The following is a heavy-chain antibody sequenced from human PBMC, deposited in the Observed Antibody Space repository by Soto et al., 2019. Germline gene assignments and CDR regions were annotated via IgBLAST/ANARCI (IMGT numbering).Heavy chain of an antibody. CDR2: ISHDGSNQ. CDR1: GSSISDFG. Sequence: QVQLVESGGGVVQPGRSQRLSCAPSGSSISDFGMHWVRQAPGKGLEWVAAISHDGSNQYYGDSVKGRFSISRDHSNNRLYMQMNNLKVEDSAIYFCAKETRSRAVTATRVNGMDVWGQGTTVTVSS. CDR3: AKETRSRAVTATRVNGMDV. V-gene: IGHV3-30*18. D-gene: IGHD2-21*02. J-gene: IGHJ6*02.